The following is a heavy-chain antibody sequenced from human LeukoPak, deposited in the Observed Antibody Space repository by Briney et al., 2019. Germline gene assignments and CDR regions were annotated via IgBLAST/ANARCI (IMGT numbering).Heavy chain of an antibody. CDR3: ARDRIAGDAFDI. J-gene: IGHJ3*02. CDR2: ISSSSSYI. Sequence: GGSLRLSCAASGFTFSSYSMNWVRQAPGKGLGWVSSISSSSSYIYYADSVKGRFTISRDNAKNSLYLQMNSLRAEDTAVYYCARDRIAGDAFDIWGQGTMVTVSS. CDR1: GFTFSSYS. D-gene: IGHD1-26*01. V-gene: IGHV3-21*01.